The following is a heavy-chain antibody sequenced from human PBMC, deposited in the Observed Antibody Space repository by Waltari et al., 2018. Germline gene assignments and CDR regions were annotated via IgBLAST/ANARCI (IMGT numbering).Heavy chain of an antibody. V-gene: IGHV4-34*01. CDR3: ARGQDTAMVFPFDY. D-gene: IGHD5-18*01. Sequence: QVQLQQWGAGLLKPSETLSLTCAVHGGSFSEYFWTWIRQPPGKGLQWIGEIKNSGISNYDPSLKGRVTISVDTSNNQLSLEMTSVTAADTAVYYCARGQDTAMVFPFDYWGQGTLVTVSS. J-gene: IGHJ4*02. CDR2: IKNSGIS. CDR1: GGSFSEYF.